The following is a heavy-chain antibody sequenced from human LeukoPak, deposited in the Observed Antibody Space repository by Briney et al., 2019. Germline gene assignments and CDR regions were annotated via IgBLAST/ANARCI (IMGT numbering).Heavy chain of an antibody. V-gene: IGHV4-39*01. J-gene: IGHJ6*03. CDR2: IYYSGST. Sequence: SETLSLTCTVSGGSISSSSYYWGWIRQPPGKGLEWIGSIYYSGSTYYNPSLKSRVTISVDMSKNQCSLKLSSVTSADTPVYYCARLITMVLGVVITYHYYYYMDVWGKGTTVTVSS. D-gene: IGHD3-10*01. CDR1: GGSISSSSYY. CDR3: ARLITMVLGVVITYHYYYYMDV.